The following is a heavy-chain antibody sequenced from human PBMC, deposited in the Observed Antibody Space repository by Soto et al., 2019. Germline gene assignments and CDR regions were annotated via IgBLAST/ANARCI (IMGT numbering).Heavy chain of an antibody. CDR3: ARDGPYYYASRMDV. J-gene: IGHJ6*02. CDR2: LHSGGDT. Sequence: EVQLVESGGGLVQPGGSLRLSCVASGIPVSSNYMTWVRQAPGKGLEWVSVLHSGGDTYYANSVKGRFTISRHDSTNTVCLQMNSLTAEDTAVYYYARDGPYYYASRMDVWGQGTTVTVSS. D-gene: IGHD3-10*01. CDR1: GIPVSSNY. V-gene: IGHV3-53*04.